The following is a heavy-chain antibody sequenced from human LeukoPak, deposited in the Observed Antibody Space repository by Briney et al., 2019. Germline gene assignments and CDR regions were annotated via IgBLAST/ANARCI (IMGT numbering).Heavy chain of an antibody. Sequence: GGSLRLSCAASGFTFSNYAMSWVRQAPGKGLEWVSSISSSGISTYYAESVKGRFTISRDNSKNTLYLQMNSLRTEDTAVYYCAKGQSQFNCGGQGTLVTVSS. CDR3: AKGQSQFNC. CDR2: ISSSGIST. D-gene: IGHD1-20*01. J-gene: IGHJ4*02. V-gene: IGHV3-23*01. CDR1: GFTFSNYA.